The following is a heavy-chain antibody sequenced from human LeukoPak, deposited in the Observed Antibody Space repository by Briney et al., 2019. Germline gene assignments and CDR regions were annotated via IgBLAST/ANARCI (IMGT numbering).Heavy chain of an antibody. V-gene: IGHV4-59*01. CDR3: ARKTSRGSPFDY. J-gene: IGHJ4*02. CDR2: IYYSGST. CDR1: GGSISSYY. D-gene: IGHD3-10*01. Sequence: SETLSLTCTVSGGSISSYYWSWIRQPPGKGLEWIGYIYYSGSTNYNPSLKSRVTISVDTSKNRFSLKLSSVTAADTAVYYCARKTSRGSPFDYWGQGTLVTVSS.